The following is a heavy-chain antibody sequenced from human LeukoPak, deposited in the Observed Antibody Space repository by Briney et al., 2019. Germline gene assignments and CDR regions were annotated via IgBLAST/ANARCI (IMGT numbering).Heavy chain of an antibody. CDR1: GGSISGYY. CDR2: IYYSGST. D-gene: IGHD6-13*01. CDR3: ARLRSNSLPHY. Sequence: SETLSLTCTVSGGSISGYYWTWIRQSPGKGLEWIGYIYYSGSTNYNPSLKSRVTISVDTSKNQFSLQLTFVTAADTAIYYCARLRSNSLPHYWGQGTLVTVSS. J-gene: IGHJ4*02. V-gene: IGHV4-59*01.